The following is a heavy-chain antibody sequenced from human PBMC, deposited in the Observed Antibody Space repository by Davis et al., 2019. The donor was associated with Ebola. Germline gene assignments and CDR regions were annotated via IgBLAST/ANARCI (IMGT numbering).Heavy chain of an antibody. J-gene: IGHJ4*02. CDR2: INHSGST. CDR3: VRVSTSPVGYFDY. CDR1: GGSFSGYY. Sequence: MPSETLSLTCAVYGGSFSGYYWSWIRQPPGKGLEWIGEINHSGSTNYNPSLRSRVTMSVDTSKNQFSLKLSSVTAADTAVYYCVRVSTSPVGYFDYWGQGTQVTVSS. V-gene: IGHV4-34*01.